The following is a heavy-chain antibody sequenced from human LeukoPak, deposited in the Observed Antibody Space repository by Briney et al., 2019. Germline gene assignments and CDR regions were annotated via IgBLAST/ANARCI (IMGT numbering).Heavy chain of an antibody. Sequence: PGGSLRLSCGASGFTFSSYSMSWVRQAPGKGLEWVSEISGLDDSTKYADSVKGRFSIARDKSTNTVFLQMNSLRAEDTALYHCVRGTYYYDASDSQPFPFDAWGQGTLVTVSS. CDR3: VRGTYYYDASDSQPFPFDA. J-gene: IGHJ5*02. CDR2: ISGLDDST. V-gene: IGHV3-23*01. D-gene: IGHD3-22*01. CDR1: GFTFSSYS.